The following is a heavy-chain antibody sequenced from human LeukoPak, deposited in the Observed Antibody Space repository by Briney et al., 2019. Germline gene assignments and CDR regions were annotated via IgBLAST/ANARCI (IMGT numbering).Heavy chain of an antibody. CDR1: GFLFISHH. J-gene: IGHJ4*02. V-gene: IGHV3-48*04. Sequence: GGSLRLSCAASGFLFISHHMNWVRQAPGKGLEWISYITSSSSKIYYADSVEGRFTISRDNAKNTLYLQMNSLRAEDTAVYYCAKDLPSIPEIPDYWGQGTLVTVSS. CDR2: ITSSSSKI. CDR3: AKDLPSIPEIPDY. D-gene: IGHD2-2*01.